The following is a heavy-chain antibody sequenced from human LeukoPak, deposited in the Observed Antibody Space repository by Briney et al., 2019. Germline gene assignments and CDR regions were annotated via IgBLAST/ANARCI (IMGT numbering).Heavy chain of an antibody. Sequence: ASVKVSCKASGYTFTGYYMHWVRQAPGQGLEWMGWINPNSGGTNYAQKFQGRVTMTRDTSISTAYMALSRLRSDDTAVYYCARDDSVVQLGTFDYWGQGTLVTVSS. CDR3: ARDDSVVQLGTFDY. V-gene: IGHV1-2*02. D-gene: IGHD1-1*01. J-gene: IGHJ4*02. CDR2: INPNSGGT. CDR1: GYTFTGYY.